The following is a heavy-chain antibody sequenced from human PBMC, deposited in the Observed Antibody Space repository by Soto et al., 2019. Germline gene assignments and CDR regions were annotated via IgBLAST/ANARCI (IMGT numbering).Heavy chain of an antibody. V-gene: IGHV3-33*01. J-gene: IGHJ6*02. D-gene: IGHD1-26*01. Sequence: GGSLRLSCAASGFTFSSYGMHWVRQAPGKGLEWVAVIWYDGSNKYYADSVKGRFTISRDNSKNTLYLQMNSLRAEDTAVYYCARTYSGSLGGMDVWGQGTTVTVSS. CDR3: ARTYSGSLGGMDV. CDR2: IWYDGSNK. CDR1: GFTFSSYG.